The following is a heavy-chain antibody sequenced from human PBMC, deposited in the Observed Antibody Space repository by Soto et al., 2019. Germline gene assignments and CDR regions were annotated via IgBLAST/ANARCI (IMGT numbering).Heavy chain of an antibody. CDR2: IDPSDSYT. D-gene: IGHD6-6*01. J-gene: IGHJ6*02. V-gene: IGHV5-10-1*01. CDR1: GYSFTSYW. Sequence: GESLKISCKGSGYSFTSYWISWVRQMPGKGLEWMGRIDPSDSYTNYSPSFQGHVTISADKSISTAYLQWSSLKASDTAMYYCARLFLGSIAEAPTGGMDVCGQGTTVTVSS. CDR3: ARLFLGSIAEAPTGGMDV.